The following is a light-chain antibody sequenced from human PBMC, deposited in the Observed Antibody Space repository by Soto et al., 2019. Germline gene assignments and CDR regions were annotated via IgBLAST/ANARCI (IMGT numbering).Light chain of an antibody. CDR2: QVT. CDR1: TRDIAGYNY. V-gene: IGLV2-14*01. Sequence: QSVLTQPASVSGSLGQSITISCTGTTRDIAGYNYISWYQQLPGKAPKLMIYQVTIRPSGISNRFSGSKSGNTASLIISGLQAEDEADYYCSSYTSSSTLIFGGGTKLTVL. CDR3: SSYTSSSTLI. J-gene: IGLJ2*01.